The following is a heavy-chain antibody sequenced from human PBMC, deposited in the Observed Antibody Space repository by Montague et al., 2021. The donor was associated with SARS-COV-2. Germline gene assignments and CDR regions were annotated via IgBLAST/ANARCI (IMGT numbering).Heavy chain of an antibody. V-gene: IGHV4-61*01. J-gene: IGHJ4*02. CDR2: IYYSGST. D-gene: IGHD2-2*01. CDR3: ARDRGVQYQLQMPFYFDY. Sequence: SETLSLTCTVSGGSISSVNYYWSWIRQPPGKGLEYIGYIYYSGSTNYNPSLKSRVTMSVDTSKNQFSLRLSSVTAADTAVYYCARDRGVQYQLQMPFYFDYWGQGTLVTVSS. CDR1: GGSISSVNYY.